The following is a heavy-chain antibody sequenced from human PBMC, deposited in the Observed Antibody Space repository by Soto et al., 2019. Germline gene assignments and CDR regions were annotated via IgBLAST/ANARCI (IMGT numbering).Heavy chain of an antibody. CDR3: ARAPAKAAAAYYFDY. J-gene: IGHJ4*02. Sequence: QVQLQPWVAGLLKPSETLSLTCAVYGGSFSGYYWILIRQPPGKGLEWSGEINHSGSTNYNPSLKSRVTISGDTSKNQFSLKLSSVTAADTAVYYCARAPAKAAAAYYFDYWGQGTLVTVSS. CDR2: INHSGST. V-gene: IGHV4-34*01. D-gene: IGHD6-13*01. CDR1: GGSFSGYY.